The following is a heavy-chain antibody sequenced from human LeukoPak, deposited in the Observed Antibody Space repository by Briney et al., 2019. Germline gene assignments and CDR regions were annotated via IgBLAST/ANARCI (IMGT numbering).Heavy chain of an antibody. D-gene: IGHD1/OR15-1a*01. Sequence: GGSLRLSCAASGFTVSNNYMSWVRQAPGKGQEWVAVIYSGGTIYYADSVKGRFTISRDNSKSTLYLQMNSLRPEDTGVYYCARDFLTTTNDFWGQGILVTVSS. V-gene: IGHV3-66*02. CDR3: ARDFLTTTNDF. J-gene: IGHJ4*02. CDR2: IYSGGTI. CDR1: GFTVSNNY.